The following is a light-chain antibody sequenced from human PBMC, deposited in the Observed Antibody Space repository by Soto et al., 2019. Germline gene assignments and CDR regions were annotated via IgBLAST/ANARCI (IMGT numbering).Light chain of an antibody. CDR2: DAS. CDR3: QQRSNWPLT. V-gene: IGKV3-11*01. J-gene: IGKJ4*01. Sequence: EIVLRQSPDTLSLSPGESASLSCRASQSVSRYLAWYQQKPGQTPRLLIYDASNRAAGIPARFSGSGSGTDFTLTISSLEPEDFAVYYCQQRSNWPLTFGGGTKV. CDR1: QSVSRY.